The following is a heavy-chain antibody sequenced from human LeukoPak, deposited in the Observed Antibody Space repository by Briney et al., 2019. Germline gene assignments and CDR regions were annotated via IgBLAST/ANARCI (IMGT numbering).Heavy chain of an antibody. Sequence: GGSLRLSCATSGFTFSTYAMSWVRQAPGKGLEWVSSISGSGRNTYSADSVKGRFTISRDNSKNTLNLQMSSLRAEDTAVYYCAKACDYYESSGNPYYYFGMDVWGHGTTVTVSS. CDR1: GFTFSTYA. CDR2: ISGSGRNT. V-gene: IGHV3-23*01. D-gene: IGHD3-22*01. CDR3: AKACDYYESSGNPYYYFGMDV. J-gene: IGHJ6*02.